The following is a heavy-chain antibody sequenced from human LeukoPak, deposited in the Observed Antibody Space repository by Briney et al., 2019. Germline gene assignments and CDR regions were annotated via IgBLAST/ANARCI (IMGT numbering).Heavy chain of an antibody. CDR2: IYHSGST. J-gene: IGHJ4*02. V-gene: IGHV4-38-2*01. Sequence: SETLSLTCAVSGYSISSGYYWGWIRQPPGKGLEWIGSIYHSGSTYYNPSLKSRVTISVDTSKNQFSLKLSSVTAADTAVYYCARLSLTPFDYWGQGTLVTVSS. CDR3: ARLSLTPFDY. CDR1: GYSISSGYY.